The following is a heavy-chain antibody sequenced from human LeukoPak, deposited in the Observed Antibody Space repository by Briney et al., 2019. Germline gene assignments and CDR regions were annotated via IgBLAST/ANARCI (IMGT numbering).Heavy chain of an antibody. CDR3: ARQSGWYLGFDY. D-gene: IGHD6-19*01. Sequence: SETLSLTCTVSGGSISSYYWSWIRQPPGKGLEWIGYIYYSGSTNYNPSLKSRVTISVDTSKNQFSLKLGSVTAADTAVYYCARQSGWYLGFDYWGQGTLVTVSS. CDR2: IYYSGST. J-gene: IGHJ4*02. CDR1: GGSISSYY. V-gene: IGHV4-59*08.